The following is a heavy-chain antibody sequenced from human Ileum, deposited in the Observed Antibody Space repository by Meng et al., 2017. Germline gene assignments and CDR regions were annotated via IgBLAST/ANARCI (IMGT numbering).Heavy chain of an antibody. CDR2: MSYSGST. Sequence: QLQESGPGLVKPSETLSLTCTASGGSISSSIYYWGWIRQPPGKGLEWIGTMSYSGSTYYNPSLKSRVTISVDTSKNQFSLKLTSVTAADTAVYYCARDHYNISWFKYWGQGALVTVAS. CDR1: GGSISSSIYY. CDR3: ARDHYNISWFKY. J-gene: IGHJ4*02. V-gene: IGHV4-39*07. D-gene: IGHD6-13*01.